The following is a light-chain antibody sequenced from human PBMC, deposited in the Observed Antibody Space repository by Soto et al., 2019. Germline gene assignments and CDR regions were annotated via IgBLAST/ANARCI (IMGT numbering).Light chain of an antibody. CDR3: QKHNSAPFT. Sequence: DIQMTQSPSSLSASVGDRVTITCRASQGISNYLAWYQQKLGTVPKLLIYAASTLQSGISSRVSGSGSGTDFTVTISSLQPEDVTTYYCQKHNSAPFTSGTGTNVDIK. CDR2: AAS. J-gene: IGKJ3*01. CDR1: QGISNY. V-gene: IGKV1-27*01.